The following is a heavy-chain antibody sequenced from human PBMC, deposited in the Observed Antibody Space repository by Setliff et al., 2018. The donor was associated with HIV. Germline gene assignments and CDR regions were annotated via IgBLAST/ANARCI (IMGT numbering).Heavy chain of an antibody. D-gene: IGHD3-3*01. V-gene: IGHV7-4-1*02. Sequence: ASVKVSCKASGYTFTSYGISWVRQAPGQGLEWMGWINTNTGNTTYAQGFTGRFVFSLDTSVSTAYLQINSLNAKDTAMYYCARAGRLTYYNFWSGWGWFDPWGQGTLVTVSS. CDR1: GYTFTSYG. CDR2: INTNTGNT. J-gene: IGHJ5*02. CDR3: ARAGRLTYYNFWSGWGWFDP.